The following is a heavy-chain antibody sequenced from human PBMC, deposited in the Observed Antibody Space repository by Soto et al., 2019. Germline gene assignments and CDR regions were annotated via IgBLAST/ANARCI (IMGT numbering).Heavy chain of an antibody. Sequence: ETLFLTCTVSGGSISSYYWSWIRQPPGKGLEWIGYIYYSGSTNYNPSLKSRVTISVDTSKNQFSLKLSSVTAADTAVYYCARVAPPEMATTRGVLDYWGQGTLVTVSS. CDR1: GGSISSYY. D-gene: IGHD5-12*01. J-gene: IGHJ4*02. CDR2: IYYSGST. CDR3: ARVAPPEMATTRGVLDY. V-gene: IGHV4-59*01.